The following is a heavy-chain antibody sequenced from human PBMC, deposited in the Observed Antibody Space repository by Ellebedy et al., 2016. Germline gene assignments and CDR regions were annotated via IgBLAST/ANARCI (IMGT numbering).Heavy chain of an antibody. CDR2: INHSGST. V-gene: IGHV4-34*01. CDR1: GGSFSGYY. D-gene: IGHD2-15*01. Sequence: SETLSLXXAVYGGSFSGYYWSWIRQPPGKGLEWIGEINHSGSTNYNPSLKSRVTISVDTSKNQFSLKLSSVTAADTAVYYCARGSGVVVVAATPVYYFDYWGQGTLVTVSS. J-gene: IGHJ4*02. CDR3: ARGSGVVVVAATPVYYFDY.